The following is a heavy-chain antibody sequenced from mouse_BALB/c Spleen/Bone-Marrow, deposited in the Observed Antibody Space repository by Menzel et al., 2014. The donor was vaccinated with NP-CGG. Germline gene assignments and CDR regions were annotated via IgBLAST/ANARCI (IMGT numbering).Heavy chain of an antibody. V-gene: IGHV2-2*02. CDR3: ARRLRYYAMDY. Sequence: QVQLQQSGPGLVQPSLSLSITRTVSGFSLTSYGVHWVRQSPGKGLEWLGVIWSGRSTDYNAAFISRLCISKDNSKSQIFFKMNSLQANDTAIYYCARRLRYYAMDYWGQGTSMTVSS. CDR1: GFSLTSYG. J-gene: IGHJ4*01. CDR2: IWSGRST. D-gene: IGHD2-2*01.